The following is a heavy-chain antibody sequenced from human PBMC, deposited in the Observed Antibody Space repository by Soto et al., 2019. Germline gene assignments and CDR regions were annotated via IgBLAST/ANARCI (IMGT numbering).Heavy chain of an antibody. J-gene: IGHJ4*02. CDR3: ARDQVAVTGTPAFDY. CDR2: IKQDGSEK. Sequence: EVQLVESGGGLVQPGGSLRLSCAASGFTFTNYWMDWVRQGPGRGLEWVANIKQDGSEKYYVDSVKGRFTISRDNAKNSLYLQMNSLRAEDTAVYYCARDQVAVTGTPAFDYWGQGILVTVSS. CDR1: GFTFTNYW. D-gene: IGHD6-19*01. V-gene: IGHV3-7*01.